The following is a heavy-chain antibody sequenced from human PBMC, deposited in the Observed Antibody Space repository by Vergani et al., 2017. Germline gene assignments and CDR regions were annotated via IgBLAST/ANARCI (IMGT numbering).Heavy chain of an antibody. CDR3: ARESEVAGIYGMDV. V-gene: IGHV1-3*01. J-gene: IGHJ6*02. D-gene: IGHD2-15*01. Sequence: KFQGRVTITRDTSASTAYMELSSLRSEDTAVYYCARESEVAGIYGMDVWGQGTTVTVSS.